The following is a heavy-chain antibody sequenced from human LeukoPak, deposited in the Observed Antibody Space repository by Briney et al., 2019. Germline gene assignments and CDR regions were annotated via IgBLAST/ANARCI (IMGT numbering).Heavy chain of an antibody. CDR3: TTGLSRTIFGVVIDY. CDR2: IKSKTDGGTT. D-gene: IGHD3-3*01. V-gene: IGHV3-15*01. CDR1: GFTFSNAW. Sequence: GRSLRLSCAASGFTFSNAWMSWVRQAPGKGLEWVGRIKSKTDGGTTDYAAPVKGRFTISRDDSKNTLYLQMNSLKTEDTAVYYCTTGLSRTIFGVVIDYWGQGTLVTVSS. J-gene: IGHJ4*02.